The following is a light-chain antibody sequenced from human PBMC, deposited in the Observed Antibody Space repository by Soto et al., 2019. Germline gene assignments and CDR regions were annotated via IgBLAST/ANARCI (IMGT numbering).Light chain of an antibody. Sequence: QSVLTQPPSVSAAPGQKVTISCSGSSSNIGGNSVSWYQQLPGTAPKLLIYDDNKRPSGIPDRFSGSKSGTSATLGITGFQTGDEADYYRGSWDSSLSAYVFGTGTRSPS. CDR3: GSWDSSLSAYV. CDR2: DDN. V-gene: IGLV1-51*01. J-gene: IGLJ1*01. CDR1: SSNIGGNS.